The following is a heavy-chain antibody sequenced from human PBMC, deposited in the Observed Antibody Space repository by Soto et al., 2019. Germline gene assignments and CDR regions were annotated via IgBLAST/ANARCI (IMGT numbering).Heavy chain of an antibody. CDR2: ISHTGRT. D-gene: IGHD2-8*01. J-gene: IGHJ5*02. CDR1: GASISSGGYY. CDR3: ASGPVADGAHVRHDT. V-gene: IGHV4-31*04. Sequence: QVRLQESGPGLVKPSQTLSLTCTVSGASISSGGYYWSWIRQDPRKGLEWMGYISHTGRTKYNPSLKSRVTISVDTSKNQVSLRLNSVTAADTAVYYCASGPVADGAHVRHDTWGQGIRVNVYS.